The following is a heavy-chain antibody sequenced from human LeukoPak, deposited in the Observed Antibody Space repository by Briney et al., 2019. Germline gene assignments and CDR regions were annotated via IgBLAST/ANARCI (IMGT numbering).Heavy chain of an antibody. J-gene: IGHJ4*02. D-gene: IGHD2-2*02. Sequence: ASVKVSCKASGFTFTDYDINWVRQATGQGLEWMGWMNPKSGNTGYAQKFQGRVNMTRITSITTAYMELSSLRSEDTAVYYCARLGYCSSTSCYKLDTSRGSFDYWGQGTLVTVSS. CDR3: ARLGYCSSTSCYKLDTSRGSFDY. CDR2: MNPKSGNT. V-gene: IGHV1-8*01. CDR1: GFTFTDYD.